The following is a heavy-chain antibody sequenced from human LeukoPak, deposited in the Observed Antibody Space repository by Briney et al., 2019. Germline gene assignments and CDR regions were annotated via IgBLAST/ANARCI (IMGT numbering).Heavy chain of an antibody. V-gene: IGHV3-74*01. Sequence: GGSLRLSCAASGFTFSSYWMHWVRHAPGKGLVWVSRITSDGSTTNYADSVKGRFTFSRDNAKNTLYLQMNSLRAEDTAVYYCARGYDYYYGMDVWGQGTTVTVSS. J-gene: IGHJ6*02. CDR3: ARGYDYYYGMDV. CDR2: ITSDGSTT. CDR1: GFTFSSYW.